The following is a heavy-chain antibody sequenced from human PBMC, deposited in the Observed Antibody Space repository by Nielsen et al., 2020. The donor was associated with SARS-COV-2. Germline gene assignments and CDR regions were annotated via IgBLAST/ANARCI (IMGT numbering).Heavy chain of an antibody. V-gene: IGHV3-66*01. J-gene: IGHJ4*02. CDR1: GFSVRDKY. Sequence: GGSLRLSCAASGFSVRDKYMSWVRQAPGKGLEWVSVLQSGGGAFYAGSVKGRFIISRDNAKNTLHLQMNSLRAEDTAVYYCARDSGGYYDSWSGYLYQWGQGTLVTVSS. CDR3: ARDSGGYYDSWSGYLYQ. D-gene: IGHD3-3*01. CDR2: LQSGGGA.